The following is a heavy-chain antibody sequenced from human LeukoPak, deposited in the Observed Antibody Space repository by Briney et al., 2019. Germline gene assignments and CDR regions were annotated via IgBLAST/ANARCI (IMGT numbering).Heavy chain of an antibody. CDR2: IIPIFGTA. CDR1: GGTFSSYA. V-gene: IGHV1-69*13. CDR3: ARDIVVVPAAPLFGYYYYGMDV. J-gene: IGHJ6*02. Sequence: SVKVSCKASGGTFSSYAISWVRQAPGQGLEWMGGIIPIFGTANYAQKFQGRVTITADESTSTAYMELSSLRSEDTAVYYCARDIVVVPAAPLFGYYYYGMDVWGQGTTVTVSS. D-gene: IGHD2-2*01.